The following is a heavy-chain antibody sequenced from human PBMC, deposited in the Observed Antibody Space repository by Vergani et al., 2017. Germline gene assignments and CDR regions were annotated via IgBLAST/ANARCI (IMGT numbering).Heavy chain of an antibody. Sequence: QVQLVESGGGVVQPGESLRLSCAASTSGFTFNNSNMHWVRQAPGKGLEWVAFIRYDGSNKYYADSVKGRFTISRDNSKNTLYLQMNSLRAEDTAVYYCANKQWLDYWGQGTLVTVSS. CDR1: GFTFNNSN. D-gene: IGHD6-19*01. V-gene: IGHV3-30*02. CDR2: IRYDGSNK. CDR3: ANKQWLDY. J-gene: IGHJ4*02.